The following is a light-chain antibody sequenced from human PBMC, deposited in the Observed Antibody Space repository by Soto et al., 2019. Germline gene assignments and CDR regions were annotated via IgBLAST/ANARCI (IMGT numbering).Light chain of an antibody. J-gene: IGLJ1*01. Sequence: QSVLTQPPSASGTPGQRVTISCSGSSSNIGSNTVNWYQQLPGTAPKLLIYSNNQRPSGVPDRFSGSKPGTSASLAISGLQSEDEADYYCAAWDDSLSGHYVFGTGTKVTVL. CDR1: SSNIGSNT. V-gene: IGLV1-44*01. CDR2: SNN. CDR3: AAWDDSLSGHYV.